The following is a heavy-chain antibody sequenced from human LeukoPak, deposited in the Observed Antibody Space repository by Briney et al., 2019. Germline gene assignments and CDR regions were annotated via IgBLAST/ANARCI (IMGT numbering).Heavy chain of an antibody. CDR1: GYTFTSYG. J-gene: IGHJ6*03. D-gene: IGHD6-19*01. CDR3: ARGGDSSGWSYYYYYMDV. V-gene: IGHV1-18*01. CDR2: INAYNGNT. Sequence: PGASVKVSCKASGYTFTSYGVSWVRQAPGQGLEWMGWINAYNGNTNYAQKLQGRVTMTTDTSTSTAYMELRSLRSDDTAVYYCARGGDSSGWSYYYYYMDVWGKGTTVTVSS.